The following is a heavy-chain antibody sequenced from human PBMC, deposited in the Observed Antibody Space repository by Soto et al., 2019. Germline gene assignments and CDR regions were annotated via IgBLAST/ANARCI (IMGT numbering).Heavy chain of an antibody. CDR3: ARGVSAGVDY. J-gene: IGHJ4*02. CDR2: MQPSTGRT. D-gene: IGHD1-26*01. Sequence: QVQLVQSGAEVREPGASVKVSCKASGYSFTSLDFNWVRQTAGQGLEWMGWMQPSTGRTGYAQKFQGRGTMTRDTSINTAYMELTTLASDDTAFYYCARGVSAGVDYWGQGILVTVSS. V-gene: IGHV1-8*01. CDR1: GYSFTSLD.